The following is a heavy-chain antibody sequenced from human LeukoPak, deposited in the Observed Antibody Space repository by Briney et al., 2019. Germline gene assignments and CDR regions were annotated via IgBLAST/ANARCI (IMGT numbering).Heavy chain of an antibody. CDR2: IYHSGTT. CDR3: ARQENVYYYFDY. CDR1: GYSITSSSW. J-gene: IGHJ4*02. V-gene: IGHV4-28*01. Sequence: TTSETLSLTCAVSGYSITSSSWWGWIRQPPGKGLEWIGYIYHSGTTYYNPSLQSRVTMSVDTSKNQFSLKLSSVTAVDTAVYYCARQENVYYYFDYWGQGPLVTVSS. D-gene: IGHD3-10*01.